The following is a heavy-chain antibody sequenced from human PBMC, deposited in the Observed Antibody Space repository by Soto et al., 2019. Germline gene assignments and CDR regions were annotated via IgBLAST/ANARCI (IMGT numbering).Heavy chain of an antibody. CDR1: GFAFSTYA. J-gene: IGHJ6*02. CDR3: AKVTKRAAAGRYECYKYGMDV. D-gene: IGHD6-13*01. CDR2: ISGSGGSS. V-gene: IGHV3-23*01. Sequence: EVQLLESGGALEHPGGSLRLSCAASGFAFSTYAMTWVRQAPGKGLEWVSVISGSGGSSYYAASVKGRFTISRDNSKNTLYLQMNGLRAEDTALYYCAKVTKRAAAGRYECYKYGMDVWGPGTTVTVS.